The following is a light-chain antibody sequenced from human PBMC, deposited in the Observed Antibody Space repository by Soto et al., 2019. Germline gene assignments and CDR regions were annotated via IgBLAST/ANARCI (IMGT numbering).Light chain of an antibody. CDR3: QQYGNTPLT. CDR1: ESVRSDY. J-gene: IGKJ4*01. V-gene: IGKV3-20*01. CDR2: GVS. Sequence: EIVLTQCPDTLSLSPGQRATLSCRSSESVRSDYFAWYHQKPGQAPRVIIFGVSTRATGAPDRFSGSGSGTDFTLTISRLEPEDFELYYCQQYGNTPLTFGGGTKVDIK.